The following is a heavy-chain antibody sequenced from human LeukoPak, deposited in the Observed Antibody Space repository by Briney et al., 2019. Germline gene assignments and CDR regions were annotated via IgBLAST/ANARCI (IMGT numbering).Heavy chain of an antibody. D-gene: IGHD2-15*01. CDR1: GFTFSSYA. J-gene: IGHJ4*02. Sequence: GGSLRLSCAASGFTFSSYAMSWVRQAPGKGLEWVSGTSGSGGSTYYAGFVKGRFTISRDNSKNTLYLQMNNLRVEDTAVYYCAKNGGSQCYSHLDSWGQGTLVTVSS. V-gene: IGHV3-23*01. CDR2: TSGSGGST. CDR3: AKNGGSQCYSHLDS.